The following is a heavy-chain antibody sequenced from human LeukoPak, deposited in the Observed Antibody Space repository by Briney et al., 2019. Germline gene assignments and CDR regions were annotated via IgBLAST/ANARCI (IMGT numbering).Heavy chain of an antibody. CDR1: GFTFSSYS. D-gene: IGHD3-10*02. J-gene: IGHJ4*02. V-gene: IGHV3-48*04. CDR2: ISSSSSTI. Sequence: GGSLRLSCAASGFTFSSYSMNWVRQAPGKGLEWVSYISSSSSTIYYADSVKGRFTISRDYAKNSLYLQMNSLRAEDTAVYYCAKRDDYTMYGLDYWGQGALVTVSS. CDR3: AKRDDYTMYGLDY.